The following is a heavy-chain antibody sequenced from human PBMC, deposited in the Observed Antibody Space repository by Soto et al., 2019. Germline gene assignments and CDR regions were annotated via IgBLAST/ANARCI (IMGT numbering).Heavy chain of an antibody. CDR3: ATVHNTSRSFDY. CDR1: GFNFNIYA. J-gene: IGHJ4*02. CDR2: TGATGRTT. V-gene: IGHV3-23*01. Sequence: GGSLRLSCAASGFNFNIYAMTWVRQAPGKGLEWVSTTGATGRTTYYAGSVKGRFTVSRDNSKNTLDLQMSNLRAEDTAVYYCATVHNTSRSFDYWGQGTLVTVSS. D-gene: IGHD1-20*01.